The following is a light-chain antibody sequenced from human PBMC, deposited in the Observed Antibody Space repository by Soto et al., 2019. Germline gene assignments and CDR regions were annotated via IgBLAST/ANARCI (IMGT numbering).Light chain of an antibody. J-gene: IGKJ1*01. V-gene: IGKV3-20*01. CDR2: GAS. CDR1: QSVSSNY. CDR3: QQYGDSSWT. Sequence: EIVLTQSPGTRSLSPGDRATLSCRASQSVSSNYLAWYQQQKPGQAPRLLIYGASTRAAGVPDRFSGSGSGTDFTLAISRLEPEDFVVYYCQQYGDSSWTFGQGTKVEIK.